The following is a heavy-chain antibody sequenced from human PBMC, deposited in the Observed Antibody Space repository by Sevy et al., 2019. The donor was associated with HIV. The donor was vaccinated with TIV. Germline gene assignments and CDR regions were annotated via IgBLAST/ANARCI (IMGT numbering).Heavy chain of an antibody. V-gene: IGHV3-30*12. Sequence: GGSLRLSCTVSGFIFNNKGMHWVRQAPGRGLEWVAAIFSDGTTKYYGDSVKGRFTISRDNSKNALFLQMNSLRVDDTALYYCARALNPALESMLEVLFRSLKGFDVWGQGTMVTVSS. CDR3: ARALNPALESMLEVLFRSLKGFDV. D-gene: IGHD3-22*01. J-gene: IGHJ3*01. CDR1: GFIFNNKG. CDR2: IFSDGTTK.